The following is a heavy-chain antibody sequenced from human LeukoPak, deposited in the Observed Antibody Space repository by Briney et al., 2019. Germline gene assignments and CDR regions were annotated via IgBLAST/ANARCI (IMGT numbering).Heavy chain of an antibody. CDR1: GFTFSSYG. CDR2: IRYDGSNK. D-gene: IGHD1-26*01. Sequence: HPGGSLRLSCAASGFTFSSYGMHWVRQAPGKGLEWVAFIRYDGSNKYYADSVKGRFTISRDNSKNTLYLQMNSLRAEDTAVYYCAKGGGGYSGSYYGDYYYYYMDVWGKGTTVTVSS. CDR3: AKGGGGYSGSYYGDYYYYYMDV. J-gene: IGHJ6*03. V-gene: IGHV3-30*02.